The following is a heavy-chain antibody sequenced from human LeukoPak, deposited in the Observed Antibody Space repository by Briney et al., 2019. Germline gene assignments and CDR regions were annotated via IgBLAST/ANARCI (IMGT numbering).Heavy chain of an antibody. V-gene: IGHV3-33*01. Sequence: GGSLRLSCAASGFTFSTYGMHWVRQAPGKGLEWVAVIWYDGSNGYYADSVKGRFSISRDNSKNPLYLQMNSLRAEDTAVYYCARGIAVRPYYFDYWGRGTLVTVSS. CDR3: ARGIAVRPYYFDY. J-gene: IGHJ4*02. CDR2: IWYDGSNG. D-gene: IGHD6-6*01. CDR1: GFTFSTYG.